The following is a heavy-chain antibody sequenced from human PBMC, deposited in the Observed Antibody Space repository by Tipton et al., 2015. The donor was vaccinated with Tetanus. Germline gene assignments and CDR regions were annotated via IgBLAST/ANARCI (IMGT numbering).Heavy chain of an antibody. V-gene: IGHV5-51*01. J-gene: IGHJ2*01. Sequence: QSGAEVKKPGESLKISCRGSGYNFTHYSIGWVRQMPGKGLEWVGIIDPRDSETFQGHVTISADKSISTAHLRWSSLEASDTAIYYCARRRGAILSGSYHWYFDIWGRGTLVIVSS. CDR1: GYNFTHYS. CDR2: IDPRDSET. CDR3: ARRRGAILSGSYHWYFDI. D-gene: IGHD3-9*01.